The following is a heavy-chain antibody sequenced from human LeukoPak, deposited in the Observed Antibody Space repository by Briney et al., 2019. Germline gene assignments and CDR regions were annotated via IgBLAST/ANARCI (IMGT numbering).Heavy chain of an antibody. CDR1: GNTLTDYY. J-gene: IGHJ4*02. CDR2: INPDSGNT. CDR3: ARALKRRLLISPFDY. V-gene: IGHV1-2*02. Sequence: ASVNVSFPASGNTLTDYYIHWVRQVPGQGLEWMGWINPDSGNTKYAQKFQDRVTMASDTSITTAYLELGSLRSDDTAVYYCARALKRRLLISPFDYWGQGTQVTVPS. D-gene: IGHD2-8*01.